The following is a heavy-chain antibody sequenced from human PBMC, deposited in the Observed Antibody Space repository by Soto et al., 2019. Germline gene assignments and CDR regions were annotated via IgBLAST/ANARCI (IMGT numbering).Heavy chain of an antibody. CDR1: GFTFSSYA. D-gene: IGHD3-10*01. CDR3: ARGGLWFGELLLDY. V-gene: IGHV3-23*01. CDR2: ISGSGGST. J-gene: IGHJ4*02. Sequence: GGSLRLSCAASGFTFSSYAMSWVRQAPGKGLEWVSAISGSGGSTYYADSVKGRFTISRDNSKNTLYLQMNSLRAGDTAVYYCARGGLWFGELLLDYWGQGTLVTVSS.